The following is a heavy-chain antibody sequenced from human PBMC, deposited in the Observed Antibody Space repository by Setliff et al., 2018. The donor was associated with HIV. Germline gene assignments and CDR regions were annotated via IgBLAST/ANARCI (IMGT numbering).Heavy chain of an antibody. CDR2: IYYSGST. CDR1: GGSISSGSYY. CDR3: ARYSYGYVRDLRFDP. V-gene: IGHV4-39*01. D-gene: IGHD5-18*01. J-gene: IGHJ5*02. Sequence: SETLSLTCTVSGGSISSGSYYWGWIRQPPGKGLEWIGSIYYSGSTYYNPSLKSRVTLSVDTSKKQFSLKLSSVTAADTAVYYCARYSYGYVRDLRFDPWGQGTLVTVSS.